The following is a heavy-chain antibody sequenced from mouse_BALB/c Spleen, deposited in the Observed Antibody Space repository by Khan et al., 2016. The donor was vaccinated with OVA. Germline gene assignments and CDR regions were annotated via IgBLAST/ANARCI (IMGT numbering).Heavy chain of an antibody. V-gene: IGHV2-9*02. CDR3: AREPTDAMDY. Sequence: QVQLQQSGPGLVAPSQSLSITCTVSGFSLTNYGVHWIRQPPGKGLEWLGIIWAGGGTNYNSALMSRLTIRKDNSRSQVFLKMSSLQTDDTAMYYCAREPTDAMDYWGQGTSVTVSS. CDR2: IWAGGGT. CDR1: GFSLTNYG. J-gene: IGHJ4*01.